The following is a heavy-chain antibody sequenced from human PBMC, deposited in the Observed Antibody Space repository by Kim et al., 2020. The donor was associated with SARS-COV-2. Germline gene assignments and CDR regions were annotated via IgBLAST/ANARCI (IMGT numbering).Heavy chain of an antibody. CDR2: IYYSGNT. J-gene: IGHJ4*02. D-gene: IGHD3-22*01. Sequence: SETLSLTCTVSGGSISSSSYYWGWIRQPPGKGLEWIGSIYYSGNTYYNPSLKSRVTISVDTSKNHFSLKLSSVTAADTAVYYCARAYYYDSSGPVDYWGQGTLVTVSS. CDR3: ARAYYYDSSGPVDY. V-gene: IGHV4-39*02. CDR1: GGSISSSSYY.